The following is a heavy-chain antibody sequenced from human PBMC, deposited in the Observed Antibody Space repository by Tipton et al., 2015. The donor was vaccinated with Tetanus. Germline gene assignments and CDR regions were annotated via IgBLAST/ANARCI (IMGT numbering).Heavy chain of an antibody. D-gene: IGHD3-22*01. J-gene: IGHJ4*02. CDR1: GFSFSNFG. CDR3: ARRKDSSSYYPYYFDY. V-gene: IGHV3-33*01. CDR2: ILSEDDIK. Sequence: SLRLSCAASGFSFSNFGMHWVRQTPGKGLEWVAVILSEDDIKYYADSVKGRFTISRDNSKDTLFLQMDSLRAEDTAIYYCARRKDSSSYYPYYFDYWGQGTLVTVSS.